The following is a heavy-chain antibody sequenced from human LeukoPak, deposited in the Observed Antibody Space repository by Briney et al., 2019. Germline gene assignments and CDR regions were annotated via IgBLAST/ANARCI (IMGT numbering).Heavy chain of an antibody. CDR1: GYNFTTYW. CDR2: IYPGASDT. Sequence: GASLKISSKGSGYNFTTYWICWGRQMPGKGLEWMGIIYPGASDTRYSPSFQGQVTISTDKSISTAYLLWSSLRASDTAMYYCARLAGDSKLRPMDYWGQGTLVTVSS. CDR3: ARLAGDSKLRPMDY. V-gene: IGHV5-51*01. D-gene: IGHD3-16*01. J-gene: IGHJ4*02.